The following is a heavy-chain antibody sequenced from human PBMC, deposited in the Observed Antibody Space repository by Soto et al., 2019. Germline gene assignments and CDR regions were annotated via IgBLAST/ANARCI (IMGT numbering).Heavy chain of an antibody. J-gene: IGHJ3*01. D-gene: IGHD3-16*01. Sequence: QVQLQESGPGLVKPSGTLSLTCAASSGSIFTTNWWSWVRQSPGRGLQWIGDIYHSGSPKYNPSLKSRVSISIDKSKARFFLNLTSVTAADTAVYHCARKPDVATAKVGGGYVFDVWGQGTMVTLSS. V-gene: IGHV4-4*02. CDR3: ARKPDVATAKVGGGYVFDV. CDR1: SGSIFTTNW. CDR2: IYHSGSP.